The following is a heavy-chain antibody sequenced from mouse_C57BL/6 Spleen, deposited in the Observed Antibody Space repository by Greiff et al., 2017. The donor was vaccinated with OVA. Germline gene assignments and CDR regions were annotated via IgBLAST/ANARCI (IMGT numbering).Heavy chain of an antibody. V-gene: IGHV5-17*01. J-gene: IGHJ2*01. CDR1: GFTFSDYG. Sequence: EVQVVESGGGLVKPGGSLKLSCAASGFTFSDYGMHWVRQAPEKGLEWVAYISSGSSTIYYADTVKGRFTISRDNAKNTLFLQMTSLRSEDTAMYYCARHYYGSVGYWGKGTTLTVSS. CDR3: ARHYYGSVGY. CDR2: ISSGSSTI. D-gene: IGHD1-1*01.